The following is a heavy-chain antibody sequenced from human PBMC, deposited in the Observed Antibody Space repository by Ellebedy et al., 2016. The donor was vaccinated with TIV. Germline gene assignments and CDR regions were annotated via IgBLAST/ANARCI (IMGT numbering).Heavy chain of an antibody. D-gene: IGHD3-16*02. V-gene: IGHV3-30*01. CDR2: ISYDGSNK. CDR1: GFTFSSYA. Sequence: GGSLRLSCAASGFTFSSYAMHWVRQAPGKGLEWVAVISYDGSNKYYADSVKGRFTISRDNSKNTLYLQMNSLRAEDTAVYYCASGTELSGYGMDVWGQGTTVTVSS. J-gene: IGHJ6*02. CDR3: ASGTELSGYGMDV.